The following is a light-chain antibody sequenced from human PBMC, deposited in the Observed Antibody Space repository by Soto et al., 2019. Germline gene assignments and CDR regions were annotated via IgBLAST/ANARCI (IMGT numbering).Light chain of an antibody. Sequence: EIVMTQSPATLSVSPGERDTLSCMASQSVSSNLAWYQQKPGQAHRLLIYGASTRATGIPARFSGSGSGADFTLTISSLEPEDFAVYYCQPRSSWPITVGQGTRLEIK. CDR3: QPRSSWPIT. CDR1: QSVSSN. V-gene: IGKV3-15*01. CDR2: GAS. J-gene: IGKJ5*01.